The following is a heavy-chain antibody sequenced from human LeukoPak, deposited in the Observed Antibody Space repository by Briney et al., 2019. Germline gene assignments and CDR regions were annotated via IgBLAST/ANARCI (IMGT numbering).Heavy chain of an antibody. Sequence: ASVNVSCKASGYTFTDYHVHWVRQAPGQGLQWMGWIDPKSGGTNYAQKFKGRVTMTRDTSISTAYMELNRLTSDDTAIYYCARLGVGRWMVVTYYYYGMDVWGQGTTVTVSS. V-gene: IGHV1-2*02. CDR1: GYTFTDYH. CDR2: IDPKSGGT. CDR3: ARLGVGRWMVVTYYYYGMDV. J-gene: IGHJ6*02. D-gene: IGHD6-19*01.